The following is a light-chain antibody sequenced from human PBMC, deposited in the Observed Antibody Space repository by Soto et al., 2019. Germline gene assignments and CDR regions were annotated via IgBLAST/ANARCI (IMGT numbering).Light chain of an antibody. V-gene: IGLV1-51*01. CDR1: SSNIGNNY. J-gene: IGLJ2*01. Sequence: QSVLTQPPSVSAAPGQKVTISCSGSSSNIGNNYVSWYQHLPGTAPKLLIYDNSKRPSGIPDRFSGSKSGTSATLGITGLQTGHEADYYCGTWDSSLSAVVFGGGTKVTVL. CDR3: GTWDSSLSAVV. CDR2: DNS.